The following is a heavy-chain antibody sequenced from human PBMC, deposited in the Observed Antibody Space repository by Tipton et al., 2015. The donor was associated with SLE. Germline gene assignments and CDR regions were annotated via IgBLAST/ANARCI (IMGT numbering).Heavy chain of an antibody. J-gene: IGHJ4*02. D-gene: IGHD2-8*01. CDR2: IYTSGST. CDR1: GGSISSGSYY. V-gene: IGHV4-61*02. Sequence: TLSLTCTVSGGSISSGSYYWSWIRQPAGKGLEWIGRIYTSGSTNYNPSLKSRVTISVDTSKNQFSLKLGSVTAADTAVYYCARDVGYCTNGGCPPFDYWGQGTLVTVSA. CDR3: ARDVGYCTNGGCPPFDY.